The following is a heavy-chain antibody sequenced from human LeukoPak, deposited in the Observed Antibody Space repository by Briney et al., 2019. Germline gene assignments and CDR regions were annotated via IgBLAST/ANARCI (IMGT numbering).Heavy chain of an antibody. D-gene: IGHD5-12*01. Sequence: PGGSLRLSCAASGFTFSSYGMHWVRQAPGKGLEWVAVIWYDGSNKYYADSVKGRFTISRDNSKNTLYLQMNSLRAEDTAVYYCAREGPRGYSGYDPLFDYWGQGTLVTVSS. CDR3: AREGPRGYSGYDPLFDY. V-gene: IGHV3-33*01. J-gene: IGHJ4*02. CDR1: GFTFSSYG. CDR2: IWYDGSNK.